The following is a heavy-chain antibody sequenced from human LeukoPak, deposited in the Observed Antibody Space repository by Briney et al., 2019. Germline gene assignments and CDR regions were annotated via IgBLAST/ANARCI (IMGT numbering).Heavy chain of an antibody. D-gene: IGHD6-13*01. CDR3: ARVAAVGFLIDY. CDR2: INHSVST. V-gene: IGHV4-34*01. Sequence: SETLSLTCAVYGGSFSGYYWSWIRQPPGKGLEWIGEINHSVSTNYNPSVKSRVTIAVDTSKTQFSLKLSSVTAADTAVYYCARVAAVGFLIDYWGQGTLVTVSS. CDR1: GGSFSGYY. J-gene: IGHJ4*02.